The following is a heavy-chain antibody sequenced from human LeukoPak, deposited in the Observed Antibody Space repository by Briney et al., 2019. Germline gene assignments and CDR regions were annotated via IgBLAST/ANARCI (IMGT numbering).Heavy chain of an antibody. J-gene: IGHJ4*02. CDR3: AKGSSGGDY. CDR1: GFTFSSSG. V-gene: IGHV3-23*01. CDR2: ISDNGRST. D-gene: IGHD2-15*01. Sequence: GGSLRLSCAASGFTFSSSGMTWVRQAPGKGLEWVSVISDNGRSTYYADSVKGRFTISRDNSKNTLYLQMNSLRAEDTAIYYCAKGSSGGDYWGQGTLVTVSS.